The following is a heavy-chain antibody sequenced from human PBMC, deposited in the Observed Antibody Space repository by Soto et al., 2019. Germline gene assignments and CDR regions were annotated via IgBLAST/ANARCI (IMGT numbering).Heavy chain of an antibody. V-gene: IGHV3-23*01. CDR3: AKPHFVGGYYYYYMDV. CDR1: GFTFSSYA. D-gene: IGHD3-16*01. Sequence: EVQLLESGGGLVQPGGSLRLSCAASGFTFSSYAMSWVRQAPGKGLEWVSAISGSGGSTYYADSVKGRFTISRDNSKNALHLQMNGLRAEDTAVYYCAKPHFVGGYYYYYMDVWGKGTTVTVYS. CDR2: ISGSGGST. J-gene: IGHJ6*03.